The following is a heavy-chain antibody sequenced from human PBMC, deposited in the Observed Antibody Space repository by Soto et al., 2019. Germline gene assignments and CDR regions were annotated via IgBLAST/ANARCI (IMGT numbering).Heavy chain of an antibody. J-gene: IGHJ6*02. CDR1: GYSFTSYW. Sequence: PGESLKISCKGSGYSFTSYWIGWVRQMPGKGLEWMGIIYPGDSDTRYSPSFQGQVTISADKSISTAYLQWSSLKASDTAMYYCARQTVAGIYYYYGMDVWGQGTTVTVSS. CDR2: IYPGDSDT. D-gene: IGHD6-19*01. CDR3: ARQTVAGIYYYYGMDV. V-gene: IGHV5-51*01.